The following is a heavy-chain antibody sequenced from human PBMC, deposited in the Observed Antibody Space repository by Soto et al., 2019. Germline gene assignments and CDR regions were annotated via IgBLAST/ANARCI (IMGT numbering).Heavy chain of an antibody. CDR3: ARRGRGVVVPAASYWFDP. CDR2: INHSGST. D-gene: IGHD2-2*01. CDR1: GGSFSGYY. Sequence: SETLSLTCAVYGGSFSGYYWSWIRQPPGKGLEWIGEINHSGSTNYNPSLKSRVTISVDTSKNQFSLKLSSVTAADTAVYYCARRGRGVVVPAASYWFDPWGQGTLVTVS. V-gene: IGHV4-34*01. J-gene: IGHJ5*02.